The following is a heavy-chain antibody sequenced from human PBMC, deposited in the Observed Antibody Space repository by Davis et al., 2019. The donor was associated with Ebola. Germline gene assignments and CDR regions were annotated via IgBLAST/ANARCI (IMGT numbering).Heavy chain of an antibody. Sequence: PSETLSLTCTVSGGSISSYYWSWIRQPAGKGLEWIGRIYTSGSTNYNPSLKSRVTISVDTSKNQFSLKLTSVTAADTAVYYCAREWSSSSCMDVWGKGTTVTVSS. CDR3: AREWSSSSCMDV. CDR1: GGSISSYY. J-gene: IGHJ6*03. V-gene: IGHV4-4*07. CDR2: IYTSGST. D-gene: IGHD6-6*01.